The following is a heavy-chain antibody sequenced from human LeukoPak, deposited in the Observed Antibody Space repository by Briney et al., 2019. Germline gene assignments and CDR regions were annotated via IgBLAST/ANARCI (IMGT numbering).Heavy chain of an antibody. V-gene: IGHV4-34*01. CDR3: ARGAMYSSGWYYYYMDV. CDR2: ISHSGST. Sequence: SETLSLTCAVYGGSFSGYYWSWIRQPPGKGLEWIGEISHSGSTNYNPSLKSRVTISVDTSKKQFSLKLSSVTAADTAVYYCARGAMYSSGWYYYYMDVWGKGTTVTFS. D-gene: IGHD6-19*01. CDR1: GGSFSGYY. J-gene: IGHJ6*03.